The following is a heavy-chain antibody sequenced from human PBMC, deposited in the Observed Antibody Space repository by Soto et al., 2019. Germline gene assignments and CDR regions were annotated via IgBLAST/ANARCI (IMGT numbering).Heavy chain of an antibody. D-gene: IGHD3-10*01. J-gene: IGHJ5*01. CDR3: ARSDGHTINWPDS. Sequence: QVQLVQSGAEVKTPGASVKVSCKASGYTFTKYDMNWVRQAPGQGLEWMGWINPTSGNTGYAQKCHGRITRTWHTAIGIAHMTLSSRRNEDTAEYYCARSDGHTINWPDSWGQGDLDNVS. V-gene: IGHV1-8*01. CDR1: GYTFTKYD. CDR2: INPTSGNT.